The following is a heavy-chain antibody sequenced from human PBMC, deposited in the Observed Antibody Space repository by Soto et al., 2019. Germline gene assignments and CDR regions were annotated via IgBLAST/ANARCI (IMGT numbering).Heavy chain of an antibody. J-gene: IGHJ4*02. D-gene: IGHD4-17*01. CDR2: ISENGDRQ. V-gene: IGHV3-30-3*01. Sequence: QVQLVQSGGGVVQAGNSLRLSCTASGLTFTSSSFHWVRQAPGKGLEWVAVISENGDRQYSTESVRGRFLTSRDSSKNTVYLQMNSLRPEDTGVYFCARRLATTVSALGYWGQGALVTVSS. CDR1: GLTFTSSS. CDR3: ARRLATTVSALGY.